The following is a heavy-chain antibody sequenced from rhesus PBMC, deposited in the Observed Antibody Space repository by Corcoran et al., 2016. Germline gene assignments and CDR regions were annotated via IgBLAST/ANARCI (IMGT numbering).Heavy chain of an antibody. V-gene: IGHV4S14*01. J-gene: IGHJ2*01. Sequence: QVELQEVGPGMVKPSGTLVLHCAFSGYSIRSCSYLGWIRQPPGKGLVGVWVVYGRGGRNYLYPPLKSRVTQSVDTSRNQFSLKLSSVTAADTAVYYCARMGSSWSEWDTVGTEWYFDLWGPGTPITISS. CDR2: VYGRGGRN. CDR3: ARMGSSWSEWDTVGTEWYFDL. D-gene: IGHD5-42*01. CDR1: GYSIRSCSY.